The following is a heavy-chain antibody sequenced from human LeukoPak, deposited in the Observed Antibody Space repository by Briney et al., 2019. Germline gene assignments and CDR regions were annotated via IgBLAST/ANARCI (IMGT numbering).Heavy chain of an antibody. J-gene: IGHJ6*03. Sequence: SQTLSLTCAISGDSVSSNSVAWNWVRLSPSRGPEWLGRTYYRSKWYNDYALSVKSRITINPDTSKNQFSLHLNSVTPEDTAVYYCARAEGYMDVWGKGITVTVSS. CDR1: GDSVSSNSVA. CDR3: ARAEGYMDV. CDR2: TYYRSKWYN. V-gene: IGHV6-1*01.